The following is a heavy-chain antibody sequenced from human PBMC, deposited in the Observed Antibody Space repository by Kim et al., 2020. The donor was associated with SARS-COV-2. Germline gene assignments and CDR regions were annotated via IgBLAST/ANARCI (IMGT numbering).Heavy chain of an antibody. CDR3: AKGRESSSRCYGMDV. CDR1: GLTFSSYA. D-gene: IGHD6-13*01. Sequence: GGSLRLSCAASGLTFSSYAMTWVRQAPGKGLEWVSVITGSGGTTYYADSVKGRFTISRDNSKNMLYLQLNSLRAEDTAVYHCAKGRESSSRCYGMDVWGQGTTVTVSS. J-gene: IGHJ6*02. CDR2: ITGSGGTT. V-gene: IGHV3-23*01.